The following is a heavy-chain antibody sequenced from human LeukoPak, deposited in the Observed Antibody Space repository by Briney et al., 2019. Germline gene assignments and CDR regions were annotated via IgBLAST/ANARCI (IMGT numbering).Heavy chain of an antibody. CDR1: GFTFSSYA. Sequence: PGGSLRLSCAASGFTFSSYAMSWVRQAPGKGLEWVSAISGSGGSTYYADSVKGRFTISRDNSKNTLYLQMNSLRAEDTAVYYCAKDLFLDDPKGGDAFDYWGQGTLVTVSS. V-gene: IGHV3-23*01. D-gene: IGHD3-16*01. CDR3: AKDLFLDDPKGGDAFDY. CDR2: ISGSGGST. J-gene: IGHJ4*02.